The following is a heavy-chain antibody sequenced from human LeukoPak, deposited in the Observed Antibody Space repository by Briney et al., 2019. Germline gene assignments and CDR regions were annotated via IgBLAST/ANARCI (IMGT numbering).Heavy chain of an antibody. CDR3: ARGSDYVWGSYRYFLFDY. J-gene: IGHJ4*02. CDR2: IIPIFGTA. Sequence: GSSVKVSCKASGGTFSSYAIGWVRQAPGQGLEWMGGIIPIFGTANYAQKFQGRVTITADESTSTAYMELSSLRSEDTAVYYCARGSDYVWGSYRYFLFDYWGQGTLVTVSS. V-gene: IGHV1-69*01. D-gene: IGHD3-16*02. CDR1: GGTFSSYA.